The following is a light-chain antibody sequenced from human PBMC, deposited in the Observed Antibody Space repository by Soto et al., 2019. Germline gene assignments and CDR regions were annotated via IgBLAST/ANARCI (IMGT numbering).Light chain of an antibody. CDR3: QHYDNLPPFT. J-gene: IGKJ3*01. CDR1: QDIQKY. V-gene: IGKV1-33*01. Sequence: DIPMTQSPSSLSASIGDRVTITCQARQDIQKYLSWYQQKPGRAPKLLIYGASNLETGVTSRFSGRGYGTEFTLAISSPQPEDIATYYCQHYDNLPPFTFGPGTKV. CDR2: GAS.